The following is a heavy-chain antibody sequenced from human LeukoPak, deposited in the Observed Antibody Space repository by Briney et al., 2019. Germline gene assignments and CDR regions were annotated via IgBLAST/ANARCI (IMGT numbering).Heavy chain of an antibody. D-gene: IGHD3-3*01. Sequence: GGSLRLSCAASGFTFSDYYMSWIRQAPGKGLEWVSYISSSGSTIYYADSVKGRFTISKDNAKNSLYLQMNSLRAEDTAVYYCARAGYYTPDAFDIWGQGTMVTVSS. CDR3: ARAGYYTPDAFDI. V-gene: IGHV3-11*01. CDR2: ISSSGSTI. CDR1: GFTFSDYY. J-gene: IGHJ3*02.